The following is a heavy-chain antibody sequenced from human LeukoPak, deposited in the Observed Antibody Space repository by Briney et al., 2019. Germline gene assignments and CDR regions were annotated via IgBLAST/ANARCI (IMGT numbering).Heavy chain of an antibody. CDR2: ISYDGTTK. J-gene: IGHJ4*02. CDR1: GFTFDSNV. Sequence: PGGSLRLSCVASGFTFDSNVMNWVRQAPDKGLEWVAFISYDGTTKFYAVSVKGRFTISRDSSKNILYLQMNSLRTEDTAVYYCVKGFYYNSRTYSSPLNYWGQGTLVTVSS. D-gene: IGHD3-22*01. V-gene: IGHV3-30*18. CDR3: VKGFYYNSRTYSSPLNY.